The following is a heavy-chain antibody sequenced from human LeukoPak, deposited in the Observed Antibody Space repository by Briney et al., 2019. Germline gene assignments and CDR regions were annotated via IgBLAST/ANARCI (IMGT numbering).Heavy chain of an antibody. J-gene: IGHJ4*02. CDR2: IKQDGSEK. Sequence: GGSLRLSCAASGFTFSSYWMSWVRQAPGRGLEWVANIKQDGSEKYYVDSVKGRFTISRDNAKNSLYLQMNSLRAEHTAVYYCARAAYDYVWGSYRYIDYFDYWGQGTLVTVSS. CDR1: GFTFSSYW. V-gene: IGHV3-7*03. CDR3: ARAAYDYVWGSYRYIDYFDY. D-gene: IGHD3-16*02.